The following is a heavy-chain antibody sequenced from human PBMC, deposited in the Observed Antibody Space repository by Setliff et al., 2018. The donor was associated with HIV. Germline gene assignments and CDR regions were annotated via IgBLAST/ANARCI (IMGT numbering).Heavy chain of an antibody. D-gene: IGHD3-22*01. CDR2: IYYSGSS. J-gene: IGHJ2*01. CDR3: ASLSSGSDWYFDL. CDR1: GGSVSSYY. Sequence: SETLSLTCSVSGGSVSSYYWSWIRQPPGKGLEWIGYIYYSGSSNYNPSLKSRVTISVDTSKNHFSLKLSSVTAADTAVYYCASLSSGSDWYFDLWGRGTLVTVSS. V-gene: IGHV4-59*02.